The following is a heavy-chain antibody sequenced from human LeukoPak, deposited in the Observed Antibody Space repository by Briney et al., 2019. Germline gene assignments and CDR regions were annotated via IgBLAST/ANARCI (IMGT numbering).Heavy chain of an antibody. V-gene: IGHV3-7*01. CDR2: IKQDGSEK. J-gene: IGHJ4*02. Sequence: GGSLRLSCAASGFTFSNYWMNWVRQAPGKGLEWVANIKQDGSEKYYVDSVKGRFTISRDNAKNSPYLQMNSLRAEDTAVYYCAGTSIVPNRGELFDYWGQGTLVTVSS. D-gene: IGHD7-27*01. CDR1: GFTFSNYW. CDR3: AGTSIVPNRGELFDY.